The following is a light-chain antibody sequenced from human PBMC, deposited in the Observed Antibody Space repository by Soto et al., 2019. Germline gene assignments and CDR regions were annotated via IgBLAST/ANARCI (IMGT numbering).Light chain of an antibody. J-gene: IGLJ1*01. CDR1: SSDVGGYDY. V-gene: IGLV2-14*01. Sequence: QSVLTQPASVSGSPGQSLTISCTGTSSDVGGYDYVSWYQQRPGKAPTLMISEVSNRPSGVSNRFSGSKSGNTASLTISGLQAEDEADYYCTSYTGSSPPYVFGTGTKVTVL. CDR2: EVS. CDR3: TSYTGSSPPYV.